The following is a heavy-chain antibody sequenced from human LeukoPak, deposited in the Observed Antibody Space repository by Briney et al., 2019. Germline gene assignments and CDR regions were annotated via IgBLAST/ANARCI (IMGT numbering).Heavy chain of an antibody. CDR1: GGSISSYY. CDR3: ARGMDSSGYYALDY. J-gene: IGHJ4*02. V-gene: IGHV4-4*07. D-gene: IGHD3-22*01. Sequence: PSETLSLTCTVSGGSISSYYWSWIRQPAGKGLEWIGRIYTSGSTNYNPSLKSRVTMSVATSKNQFSLKLSSVTAADTAVYYCARGMDSSGYYALDYWGQGTLVTVSS. CDR2: IYTSGST.